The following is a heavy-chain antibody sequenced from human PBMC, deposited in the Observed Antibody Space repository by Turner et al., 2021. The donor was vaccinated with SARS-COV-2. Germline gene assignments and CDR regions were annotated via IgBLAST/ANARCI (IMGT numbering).Heavy chain of an antibody. CDR1: GFTVSSNY. D-gene: IGHD3-9*01. CDR3: ARDLNYYGMDV. J-gene: IGHJ6*02. V-gene: IGHV3-53*04. CDR2: IYSGGTT. Sequence: EVQLVESGGGLVQPGGSLRLSCAASGFTVSSNYMSWVRQAPGKGLEGVSLIYSGGTTYYADSVKGRFTISRHNSKNTLYLQMNSLRAEDTAVYYCARDLNYYGMDVWGQGTTVTVSS.